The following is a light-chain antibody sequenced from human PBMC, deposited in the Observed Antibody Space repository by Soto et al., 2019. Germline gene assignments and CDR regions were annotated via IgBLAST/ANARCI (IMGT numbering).Light chain of an antibody. CDR3: SSYTSSSTRA. CDR1: SSDVGGYNY. J-gene: IGLJ2*01. V-gene: IGLV2-14*03. Sequence: SALTQPASVSGSPGQSITISCTGTSSDVGGYNYVSWYQQHPGKVPKLIIYDVSNRPSGVSIRFSGSKSGNTASLTISGLQTDDEADYYCSSYTSSSTRAFGGGTKLTV. CDR2: DVS.